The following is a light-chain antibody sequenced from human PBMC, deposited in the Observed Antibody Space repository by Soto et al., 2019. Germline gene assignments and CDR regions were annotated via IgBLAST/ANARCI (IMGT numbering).Light chain of an antibody. J-gene: IGLJ1*01. CDR1: SSDIGTYNF. V-gene: IGLV2-23*01. CDR2: EGS. Sequence: QSVLTQPASVSGSPEQSITISCTGTSSDIGTYNFVSWYQQHPGKAPKLIIYEGSDRPSGVSNRFSGSKSGNTDSLTISGLLLEDEADYYYCSCGGSSTYPYVFGTGTKLTVL. CDR3: CSCGGSSTYPYV.